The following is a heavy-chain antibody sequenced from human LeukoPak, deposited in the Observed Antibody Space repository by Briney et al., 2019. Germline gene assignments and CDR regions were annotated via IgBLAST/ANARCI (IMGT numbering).Heavy chain of an antibody. CDR2: MSPNSGDT. D-gene: IGHD6-19*01. CDR3: ARGLIGWPSD. V-gene: IGHV1-8*01. Sequence: GASVKVSCKASGYTFTSYHINWVRQATGQGLEWMGWMSPNSGDTGSAQKFQGRVTMTRDTSIGTAYLELSSLRSEDTAVYYCARGLIGWPSDWGQGTLVTVSS. CDR1: GYTFTSYH. J-gene: IGHJ4*02.